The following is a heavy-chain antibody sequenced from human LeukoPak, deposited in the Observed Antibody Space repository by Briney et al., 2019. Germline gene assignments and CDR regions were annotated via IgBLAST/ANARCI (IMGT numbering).Heavy chain of an antibody. V-gene: IGHV3-66*02. CDR2: IYSGGST. D-gene: IGHD3-10*01. CDR1: GFTVSSNY. CDR3: ARDRPYYYGSGRTWGMDV. Sequence: PGGSLRLSCAASGFTVSSNYMSWVRQAPGKGLEWVSVIYSGGSTYYADSVKGRFTISRDNSKNTLYLQMNSLRAEDTAVYYCARDRPYYYGSGRTWGMDVWGQGTTVTVSS. J-gene: IGHJ6*02.